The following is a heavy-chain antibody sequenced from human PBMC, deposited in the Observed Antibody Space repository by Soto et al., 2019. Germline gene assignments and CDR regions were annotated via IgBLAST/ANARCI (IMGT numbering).Heavy chain of an antibody. Sequence: QPGGSLRLSCAASGFTFTSYGMHWVRQAPGKGLEWVAVIWYDGSNKYYADSVKGRFTISRDNSKNTLYLQMNSLRAEDTAVYYCARSYDSSGYWADYWGQGTLVTVSS. CDR3: ARSYDSSGYWADY. V-gene: IGHV3-33*01. J-gene: IGHJ4*02. CDR1: GFTFTSYG. CDR2: IWYDGSNK. D-gene: IGHD3-22*01.